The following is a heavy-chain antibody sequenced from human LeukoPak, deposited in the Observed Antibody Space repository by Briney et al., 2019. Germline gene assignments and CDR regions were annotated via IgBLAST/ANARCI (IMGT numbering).Heavy chain of an antibody. J-gene: IGHJ6*03. D-gene: IGHD2-15*01. CDR2: IYYSGST. Sequence: PSETLSLTCTVSGGSRSNYYWSWIRQPPGKGLERIADIYYSGSTNYNPSLKSRVTISVDTSKNQFSLKLSSVTAADTAVYYCARLDCSGGSCYSHYYYYMDVWGIGTTVTVSS. CDR1: GGSRSNYY. V-gene: IGHV4-59*01. CDR3: ARLDCSGGSCYSHYYYYMDV.